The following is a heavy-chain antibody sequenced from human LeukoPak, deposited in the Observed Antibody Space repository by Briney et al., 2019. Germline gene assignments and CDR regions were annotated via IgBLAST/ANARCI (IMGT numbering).Heavy chain of an antibody. CDR2: IYPGDSDT. CDR1: GYSFTSYW. Sequence: GESLKISCKGSGYSFTSYWIGWVRQMPGRGLEWMGIIYPGDSDTRYSPSFQGQVTISADKSISTAYLQWSSLKASDTAMYYCARVYSSGWPDTDHFDYWGQGTLVTVSS. V-gene: IGHV5-51*01. CDR3: ARVYSSGWPDTDHFDY. J-gene: IGHJ4*02. D-gene: IGHD6-19*01.